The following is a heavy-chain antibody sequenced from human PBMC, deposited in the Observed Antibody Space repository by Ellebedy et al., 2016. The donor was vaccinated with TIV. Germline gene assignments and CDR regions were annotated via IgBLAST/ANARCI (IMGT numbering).Heavy chain of an antibody. CDR1: GFTFSSSW. D-gene: IGHD2-2*01. J-gene: IGHJ4*02. V-gene: IGHV3-7*03. Sequence: PGGSLRLSCAASGFTFSSSWMSWVRHGPGKGLEWVANIKQDGSETYYVDSVKGRFTVSRDNARNSLYLQMNSLRAEDTAVYYCARGSGYCSSTSCSGETDWGQGTPVTVSS. CDR2: IKQDGSET. CDR3: ARGSGYCSSTSCSGETD.